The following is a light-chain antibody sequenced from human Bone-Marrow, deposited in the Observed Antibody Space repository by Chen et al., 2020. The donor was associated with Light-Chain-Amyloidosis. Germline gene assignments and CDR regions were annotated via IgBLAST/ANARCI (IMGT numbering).Light chain of an antibody. CDR2: RDT. V-gene: IGLV3-25*03. J-gene: IGLJ2*01. CDR1: DLPTKY. CDR3: QSADSSGTYEGI. Sequence: SYELTQPPSVSVSPGQTARITCSGDDLPTKYAYCYQQKPGQAPVLVIHRDTERPSGISERVSGSSAGTTATLTISGVQAEDEADYHGQSADSSGTYEGIFGGGTKLTVL.